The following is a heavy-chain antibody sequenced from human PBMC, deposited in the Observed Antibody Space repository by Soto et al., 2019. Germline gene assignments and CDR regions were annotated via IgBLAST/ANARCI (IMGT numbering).Heavy chain of an antibody. CDR1: GFTFDDYA. CDR2: ISWNSGSI. D-gene: IGHD2-15*01. V-gene: IGHV3-9*01. J-gene: IGHJ4*02. Sequence: PGGSLRLSCAASGFTFDDYAMHWVRQAPGKGLEWVSGISWNSGSIGYADSVKGRFTISRDNAKNSLYLQMNSMRAEDTALYYCAKDNLNYCSGGICYAYWGQGTLVTASS. CDR3: AKDNLNYCSGGICYAY.